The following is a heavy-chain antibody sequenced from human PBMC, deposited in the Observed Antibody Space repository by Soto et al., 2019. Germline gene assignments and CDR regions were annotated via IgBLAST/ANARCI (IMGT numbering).Heavy chain of an antibody. J-gene: IGHJ1*01. D-gene: IGHD2-21*02. CDR2: INHSGST. V-gene: IGHV4-34*01. Sequence: SETLSLTCAVYGGSFSGYYWSWIRQPPGKGLEWIGEINHSGSTNYNPSLKSRVTISVDTSKNQFSLKLSSVTAADTAVYYCAREVVTATMYFQHWGQGTLVTVSS. CDR1: GGSFSGYY. CDR3: AREVVTATMYFQH.